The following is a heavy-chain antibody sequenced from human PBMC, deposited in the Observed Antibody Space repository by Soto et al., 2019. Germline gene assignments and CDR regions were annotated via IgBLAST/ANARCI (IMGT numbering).Heavy chain of an antibody. D-gene: IGHD1-1*01. Sequence: QVQLVEYGGGVVQPGGSLRLSCAASGFTFDAYGFHWVRQAPGKGLEWVAVVWSNGNLKYYADSVKGRFTISRDSSKSALNLQMNSLRADDTAVYYCARIQLDTIMALDYWGPGNLVTVSS. J-gene: IGHJ4*02. CDR3: ARIQLDTIMALDY. CDR1: GFTFDAYG. V-gene: IGHV3-33*01. CDR2: VWSNGNLK.